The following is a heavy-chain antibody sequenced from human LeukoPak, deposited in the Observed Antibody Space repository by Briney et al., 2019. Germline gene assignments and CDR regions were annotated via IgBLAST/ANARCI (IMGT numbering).Heavy chain of an antibody. Sequence: GGSLRLSCAASGFIFSDYYMSWIRQAPGKGLEWISYISSSGSTRYYADSVKGRFTISRDNAKNSLYLQMNSLRAEDTAVYYCSRLRGYSYGYGDYWGQGTLVTVSS. CDR2: ISSSGSTR. CDR3: SRLRGYSYGYGDY. V-gene: IGHV3-11*04. D-gene: IGHD5-18*01. CDR1: GFIFSDYY. J-gene: IGHJ4*02.